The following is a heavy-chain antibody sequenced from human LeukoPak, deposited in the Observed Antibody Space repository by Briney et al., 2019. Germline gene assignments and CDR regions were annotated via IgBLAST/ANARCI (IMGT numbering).Heavy chain of an antibody. J-gene: IGHJ3*02. CDR1: GFTFSTYA. Sequence: GRSLRLSCAASGFTFSTYAMHWVRQAPGKGLEWVSGINWNGGSTGYADSVKGRFTISRDNAKNSLYLQMNSLRAEDTALYYCARGGNGLGAFDIWGQGTMVTVSS. CDR3: ARGGNGLGAFDI. V-gene: IGHV3-20*04. CDR2: INWNGGST. D-gene: IGHD2-8*01.